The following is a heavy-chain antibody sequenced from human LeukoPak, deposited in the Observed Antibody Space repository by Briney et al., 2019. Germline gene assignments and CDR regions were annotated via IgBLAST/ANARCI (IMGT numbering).Heavy chain of an antibody. Sequence: GESLKISCKSSGYSFTSYWIAWVRQMPGKGLEWMGILYPGDSDTRYSPSFQGQVTVSADRSITTAYLQWSSLKASDTAMYYCARLYLPYTSAWYGSAFDIWGQGTMVIVSS. J-gene: IGHJ3*02. CDR3: ARLYLPYTSAWYGSAFDI. CDR2: LYPGDSDT. CDR1: GYSFTSYW. V-gene: IGHV5-51*01. D-gene: IGHD6-13*01.